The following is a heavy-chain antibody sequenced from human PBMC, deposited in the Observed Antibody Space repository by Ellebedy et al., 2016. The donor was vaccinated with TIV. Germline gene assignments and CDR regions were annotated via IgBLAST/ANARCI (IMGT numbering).Heavy chain of an antibody. D-gene: IGHD6-19*01. V-gene: IGHV3-7*01. CDR2: IKQDGSEK. Sequence: GGSLRLSCAASGFTFSNYWMSWVRQAPGKGLEWVANIKQDGSEKYYMDSVKGRFSISRDNAKNSLYVQMNSLRDEDTAVYYCARDQWLGRAYYFDSWGQGTLGTGSS. CDR1: GFTFSNYW. J-gene: IGHJ4*02. CDR3: ARDQWLGRAYYFDS.